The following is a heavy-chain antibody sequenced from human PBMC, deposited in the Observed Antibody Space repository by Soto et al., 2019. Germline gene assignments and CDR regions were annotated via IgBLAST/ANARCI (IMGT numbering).Heavy chain of an antibody. V-gene: IGHV1-69*06. J-gene: IGHJ5*02. CDR2: IIPIFGTV. CDR3: ARPPLCSSGICHAP. CDR1: GGSFSTLA. Sequence: SVKVSCKASGGSFSTLAIRWVRQARGQGLEWMGGIIPIFGTVNYAEKFRGRVTITADKSTTTVYMELSSLRSEDTAVYYCARPPLCSSGICHAPWGQGTVVTVSS. D-gene: IGHD2-15*01.